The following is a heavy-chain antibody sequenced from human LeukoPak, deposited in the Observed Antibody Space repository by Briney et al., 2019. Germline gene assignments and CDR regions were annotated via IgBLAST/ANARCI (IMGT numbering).Heavy chain of an antibody. Sequence: GGSLRLSCAASGFTFEDYVMSWVRQAPGKGLEWVSAINWDGDDTVYADSVKGRFTISRDNARNSLYLQLNSLRAEDTAFYYCAKLDIAAAGEWGQGTLVTVSS. V-gene: IGHV3-20*04. CDR3: AKLDIAAAGE. CDR2: INWDGDDT. CDR1: GFTFEDYV. J-gene: IGHJ4*02. D-gene: IGHD6-13*01.